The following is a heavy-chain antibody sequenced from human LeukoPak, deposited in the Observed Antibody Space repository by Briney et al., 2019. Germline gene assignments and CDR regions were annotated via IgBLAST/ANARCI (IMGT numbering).Heavy chain of an antibody. J-gene: IGHJ4*02. D-gene: IGHD3-10*01. CDR2: ISASGGRT. CDR1: GFTFNNYA. Sequence: PGGSLRLSCAASGFTFNNYAMTWVRQAPGKGLEWVSGISASGGRTYYADSVKGRFTISRDNSKNTLYLQMNSLRAEDTAVYYCAKVAGITMVRGVLDYWGQGTLVTVSS. CDR3: AKVAGITMVRGVLDY. V-gene: IGHV3-23*01.